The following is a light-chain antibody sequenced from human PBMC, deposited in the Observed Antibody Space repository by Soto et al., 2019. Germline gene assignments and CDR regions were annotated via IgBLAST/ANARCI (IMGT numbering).Light chain of an antibody. CDR1: QSVSSY. CDR2: RAT. J-gene: IGKJ2*01. V-gene: IGKV3-15*01. CDR3: QQCITWPLT. Sequence: EVVVAQCLRILSMSPREIAILSCSASQSVSSYLAWYQQKPGQAPRRLIYRATTGATGITASFSGSGSGTEFTLTISSLQSEDFAVYYCQQCITWPLTFGLGTRLDIK.